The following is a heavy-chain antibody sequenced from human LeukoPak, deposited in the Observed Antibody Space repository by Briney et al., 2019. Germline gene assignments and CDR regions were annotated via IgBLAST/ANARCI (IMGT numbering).Heavy chain of an antibody. CDR1: GFTFSSYS. Sequence: GGSLRLSCAASGFTFSSYSMNWVRQAPGKGLEWVSSISSSSSYIYYADSVKGRFTISRDNAKNSLYLQMNSLRAEDTAVYYCAKVGAAAGTTNYFDYWGQGTLVTVSS. CDR2: ISSSSSYI. J-gene: IGHJ4*02. D-gene: IGHD6-13*01. CDR3: AKVGAAAGTTNYFDY. V-gene: IGHV3-21*01.